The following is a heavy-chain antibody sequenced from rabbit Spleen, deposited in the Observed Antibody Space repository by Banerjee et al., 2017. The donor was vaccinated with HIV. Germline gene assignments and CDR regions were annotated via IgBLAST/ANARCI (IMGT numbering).Heavy chain of an antibody. D-gene: IGHD8-1*01. CDR1: GFSFSSSYD. CDR3: ARDTGSSFSSYGMDL. Sequence: QEQLVESGGGLVQPEGSLTLTCTASGFSFSSSYDMCWVRQAPGKGLELIACIYVGSSGSTYYASWAKGRFTISKTSSTTVTLQMTSLTVADTATYFCARDTGSSFSSYGMDLWGPGTLVTVS. J-gene: IGHJ6*01. CDR2: IYVGSSGST. V-gene: IGHV1S45*01.